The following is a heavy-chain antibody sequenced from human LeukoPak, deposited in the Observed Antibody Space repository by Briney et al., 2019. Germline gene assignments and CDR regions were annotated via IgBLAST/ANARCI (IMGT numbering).Heavy chain of an antibody. J-gene: IGHJ4*02. Sequence: GGSLRLSCAASGFTFRSYWMHWVRQAPGKGLVWVSRINSDGSSTSYADSVKGRFSISRDNAKNTLYLQMNSLRAKDTAVYYCARRGAAAGTGDYWGQGTLVTVSS. V-gene: IGHV3-74*01. CDR3: ARRGAAAGTGDY. D-gene: IGHD6-13*01. CDR1: GFTFRSYW. CDR2: INSDGSST.